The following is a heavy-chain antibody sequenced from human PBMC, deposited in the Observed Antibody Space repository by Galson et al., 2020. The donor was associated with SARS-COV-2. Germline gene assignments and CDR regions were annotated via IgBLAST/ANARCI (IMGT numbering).Heavy chain of an antibody. J-gene: IGHJ5*01. CDR1: GGSFSGYY. V-gene: IGHV4-34*01. CDR3: AKGKGMWSLGGVIGLISAGPTNEKEGNWFDS. CDR2: ITHNGIS. Sequence: SETLSLTCAVYGGSFSGYYWSWIRQSPGRALEWIGDITHNGISNFNPSLKSRVTMSVDTWKKQFSLKLTSVTAADTAVYYCAKGKGMWSLGGVIGLISAGPTNEKEGNWFDSWGQGTLVSGSS. D-gene: IGHD3-10*01.